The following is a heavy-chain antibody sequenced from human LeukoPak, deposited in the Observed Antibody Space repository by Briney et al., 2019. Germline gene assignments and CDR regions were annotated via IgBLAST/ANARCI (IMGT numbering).Heavy chain of an antibody. CDR1: GVSIAKTFYY. CDR2: IYTTGGT. V-gene: IGHV4-61*02. CDR3: ARRQEGHDY. Sequence: TSQTLSLTCTVSGVSIAKTFYYWNWLRQPAGKGLEWIGRIYTTGGTDYNPSLKSRVTISLDTAKHQFSLKMTSVTAADTAVYYCARRQEGHDYWGQGTLVTVSS. J-gene: IGHJ4*02.